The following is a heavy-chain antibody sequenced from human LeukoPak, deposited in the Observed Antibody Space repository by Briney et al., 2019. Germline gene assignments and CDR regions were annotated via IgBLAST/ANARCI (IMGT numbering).Heavy chain of an antibody. D-gene: IGHD1-26*01. CDR3: ARVLYSGSYLQDSLDDNFDY. CDR2: ISAYNGNT. J-gene: IGHJ4*02. Sequence: ASVKVSCKASGYTFTSYGISWVRQAPGRGLEWMGWISAYNGNTNYAQKLQGRVTMATDTSTSTAYMELRSLRSDDTAVYYCARVLYSGSYLQDSLDDNFDYWGQGTLVTVSS. CDR1: GYTFTSYG. V-gene: IGHV1-18*01.